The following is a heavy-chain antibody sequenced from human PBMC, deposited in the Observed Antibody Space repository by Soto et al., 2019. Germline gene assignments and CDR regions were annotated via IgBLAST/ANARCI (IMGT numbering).Heavy chain of an antibody. CDR2: IYHSGST. CDR1: GGSISSGGYS. CDR3: ARGYYINHFHYYYGMDV. V-gene: IGHV4-30-2*01. D-gene: IGHD1-26*01. J-gene: IGHJ6*02. Sequence: SETLSLTCAFSGGSISSGGYSWSWIRQPPGKGLEWIGYIYHSGSTYYNPSLKSRVTISVDRSKNQFSLKLSSVTAADTAVYYCARGYYINHFHYYYGMDVWGQGTTVTVSS.